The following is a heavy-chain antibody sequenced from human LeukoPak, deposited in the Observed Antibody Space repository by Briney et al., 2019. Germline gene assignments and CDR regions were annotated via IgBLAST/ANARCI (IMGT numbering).Heavy chain of an antibody. CDR2: IFSSDSTI. Sequence: PGGSPRLSCAASGFTFSNYAMNWVRQAPGRGLEWDSHIFSSDSTIGYADSVKGRFTISRDNAKNSLYLQMNSRRDEDTAVYYCARDHDWAFYYWGLGTLVTVSS. J-gene: IGHJ4*02. V-gene: IGHV3-48*02. D-gene: IGHD3-9*01. CDR1: GFTFSNYA. CDR3: ARDHDWAFYY.